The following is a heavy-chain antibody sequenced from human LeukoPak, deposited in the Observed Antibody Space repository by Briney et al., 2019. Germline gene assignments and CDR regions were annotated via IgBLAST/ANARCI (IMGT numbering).Heavy chain of an antibody. CDR1: GFTFDDYA. J-gene: IGHJ6*03. D-gene: IGHD3-3*01. Sequence: GGSLRLSCAASGFTFDDYAMHWVRQAPGKGLECVSLISGDGGSTYYADSVKGRFTISRDNSKNSLYLQMNSLRTEDTALYYCAKDRGWDFWSGYYRYYYYYMHVWGKGTTVTVSS. CDR3: AKDRGWDFWSGYYRYYYYYMHV. V-gene: IGHV3-43*02. CDR2: ISGDGGST.